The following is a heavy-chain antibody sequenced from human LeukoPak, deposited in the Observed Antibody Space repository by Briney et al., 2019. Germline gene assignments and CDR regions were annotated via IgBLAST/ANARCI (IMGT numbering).Heavy chain of an antibody. Sequence: SGPTLVKPTQTLTLTCTFSGFSLSTSGVGVGWIRQPPGKALEWLALIYWNDDKRYSPSLKSRLTITKDTSKNQVVLTMTNMDPVDTATYYCAHRRGRYCSSTSCQNFDYWGQGTLVTVSS. D-gene: IGHD2-2*01. V-gene: IGHV2-5*01. CDR1: GFSLSTSGVG. CDR3: AHRRGRYCSSTSCQNFDY. J-gene: IGHJ4*02. CDR2: IYWNDDK.